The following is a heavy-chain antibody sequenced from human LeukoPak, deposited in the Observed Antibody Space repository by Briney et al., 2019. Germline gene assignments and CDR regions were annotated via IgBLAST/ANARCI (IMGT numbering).Heavy chain of an antibody. D-gene: IGHD2-21*02. CDR2: IYPGDSDT. V-gene: IGHV5-51*01. J-gene: IGHJ6*02. CDR1: GYRFTSYW. CDR3: ARRCGGDCYNYYYGMDV. Sequence: GAPLKISFQGSGYRFTSYWIGWVRRMPGKGLEWMGIIYPGDSDTRYSPSFQGQVTISADKSISTAYLQWSSLKASETAMYYCARRCGGDCYNYYYGMDVWGQGTTVTVSS.